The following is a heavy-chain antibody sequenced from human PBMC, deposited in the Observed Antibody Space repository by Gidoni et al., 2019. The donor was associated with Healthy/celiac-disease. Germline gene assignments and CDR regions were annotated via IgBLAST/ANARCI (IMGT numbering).Heavy chain of an antibody. CDR2: IIPIRGIA. CDR3: AWIGGATRRGDAAFDI. Sequence: QVQLVQSGAEVTKPGSSVKVPCKASGGTLRSYAISWVRQAPGQGLEWMGRIIPIRGIANYAQKFQGRVTITADKSTSTAYRELSSLRSEDTAVYYCAWIGGATRRGDAAFDIWGQGTMVTVSS. CDR1: GGTLRSYA. J-gene: IGHJ3*02. V-gene: IGHV1-69*04. D-gene: IGHD1-26*01.